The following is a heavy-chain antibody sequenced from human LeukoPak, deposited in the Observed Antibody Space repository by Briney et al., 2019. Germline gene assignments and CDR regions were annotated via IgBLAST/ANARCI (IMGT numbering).Heavy chain of an antibody. CDR3: ARGGVVPAAIPTDY. D-gene: IGHD2-2*02. J-gene: IGHJ4*02. CDR2: IWYDGSNK. CDR1: GFTFSSYG. Sequence: GGSLRLSCAASGFTFSSYGMHWVRQAPGKGLEWVAVIWYDGSNKYYADSVKGRFTISRENSKNTLYLQMNSLRAEDTAVYYCARGGVVPAAIPTDYWGQGTLVTVSS. V-gene: IGHV3-33*01.